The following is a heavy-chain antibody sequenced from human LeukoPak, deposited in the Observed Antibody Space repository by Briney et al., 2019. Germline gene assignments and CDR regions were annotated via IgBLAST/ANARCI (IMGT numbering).Heavy chain of an antibody. V-gene: IGHV1-2*02. J-gene: IGHJ4*02. Sequence: ASVKVSCKASGYTFTGYYMHWVRQAPGQGPEWMGWINPKSGGTNYAQKFQGRVTMTRDTFISTAYMELNRLRSDDTAMYYCASIYCAGGSCYDREGDFWGQGTQVTVSS. CDR2: INPKSGGT. D-gene: IGHD2-15*01. CDR3: ASIYCAGGSCYDREGDF. CDR1: GYTFTGYY.